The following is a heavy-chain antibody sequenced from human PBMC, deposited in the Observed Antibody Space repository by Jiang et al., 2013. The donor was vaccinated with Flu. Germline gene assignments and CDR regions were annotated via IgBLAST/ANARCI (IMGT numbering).Heavy chain of an antibody. CDR2: INHSGST. CDR1: GGSFSGYY. V-gene: IGHV4-34*01. CDR3: ARETRSGWYGY. D-gene: IGHD6-19*01. J-gene: IGHJ4*02. Sequence: LLKPSETLSLTCAVYGGSFSGYYWSWIRQPPGKGLEWIGEINHSGSTNYNPSLKSRVTISVDTSKNQFSLKLSSVTAADTAVYYCARETRSGWYGYWGQGTLVTVSS.